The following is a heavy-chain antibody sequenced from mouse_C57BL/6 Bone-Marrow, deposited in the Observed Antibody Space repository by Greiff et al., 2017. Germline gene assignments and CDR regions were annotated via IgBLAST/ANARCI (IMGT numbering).Heavy chain of an antibody. J-gene: IGHJ2*01. Sequence: VQLQQSGPVLVKPGASVKMSCKASGYTFTDYYMNWVKQSHGKSLEWIGVINPYNGGTSYNQKFKGKATLTVDKSSSTAYMELNSLTSEDAGVYYCAAKPCYFDYWGQGTTLTVSS. CDR3: AAKPCYFDY. V-gene: IGHV1-19*01. CDR1: GYTFTDYY. CDR2: INPYNGGT.